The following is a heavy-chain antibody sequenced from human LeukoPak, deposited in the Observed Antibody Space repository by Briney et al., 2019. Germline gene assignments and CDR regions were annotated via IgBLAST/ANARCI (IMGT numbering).Heavy chain of an antibody. CDR3: AKGYSSSWYYFDY. J-gene: IGHJ4*02. D-gene: IGHD6-13*01. CDR2: ISGSGGST. CDR1: EFTFSSYA. Sequence: GGSLRLSCAASEFTFSSYAMSRVLQAPGWVHEWVSAISGSGGSTYYADYVKGRFTISRDNSKNTLYLQMNNLRAEDTAVYYCAKGYSSSWYYFDYWGQGALVTASS. V-gene: IGHV3-23*01.